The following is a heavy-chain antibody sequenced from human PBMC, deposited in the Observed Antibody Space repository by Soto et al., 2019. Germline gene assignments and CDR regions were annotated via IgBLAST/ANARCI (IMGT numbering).Heavy chain of an antibody. J-gene: IGHJ4*02. V-gene: IGHV1-18*01. CDR2: ISAHNGNT. CDR3: ARGRYGDY. CDR1: GYAFTTYG. D-gene: IGHD1-1*01. Sequence: QVHLVRSGAELKKPGASVKVSCQGSGYAFTTYGITWVRQAPGQGLEWMGWISAHNGNTNYAQKLQGRVTVTRDTSTSTAYMELRSLRYDVTAVYYCARGRYGDYWGQGALVTVSS.